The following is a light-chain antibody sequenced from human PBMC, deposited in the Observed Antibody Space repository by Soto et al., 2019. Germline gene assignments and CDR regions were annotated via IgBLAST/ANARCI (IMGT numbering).Light chain of an antibody. CDR3: QQYGSSLWT. CDR2: GAS. V-gene: IGKV3-20*01. J-gene: IGKJ1*01. Sequence: EIVLTQSPGTLSLSPGERATLSCRASQSVSSSYLAWYQQKPGQAPRLLIYGASSRPTGIPDRFSGSGSGTDFTLTISRLEPEDFAVYYCQQYGSSLWTFGQGNKVEIK. CDR1: QSVSSSY.